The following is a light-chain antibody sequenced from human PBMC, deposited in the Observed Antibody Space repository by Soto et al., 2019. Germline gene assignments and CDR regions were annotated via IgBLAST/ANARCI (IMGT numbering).Light chain of an antibody. Sequence: QSALTQPASVSGSPGQSITISCTGTSSDVGGYNYVSWYQQHPGKAPKLMIYDVSNRPSGVSNRFSGSKSGNTASLTNSGLQAEDEADYYRSSYTSSSTYVFGTGTKVTVL. CDR3: SSYTSSSTYV. J-gene: IGLJ1*01. CDR2: DVS. CDR1: SSDVGGYNY. V-gene: IGLV2-14*01.